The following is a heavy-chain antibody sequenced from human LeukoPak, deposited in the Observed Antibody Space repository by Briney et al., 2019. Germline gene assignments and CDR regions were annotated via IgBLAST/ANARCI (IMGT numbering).Heavy chain of an antibody. D-gene: IGHD6-19*01. CDR1: GFIFKKYW. CDR3: ARLSGYSSGWYVGWFDP. Sequence: GGSLRLSCAASGFIFKKYWMNWVRQVPGKGLEWVANIKQDGSEKYYVDSVKGRFTISRDNAKNSLYLQMNSLRAEDTAVYYCARLSGYSSGWYVGWFDPWGQGTLVTVSS. V-gene: IGHV3-7*01. J-gene: IGHJ5*02. CDR2: IKQDGSEK.